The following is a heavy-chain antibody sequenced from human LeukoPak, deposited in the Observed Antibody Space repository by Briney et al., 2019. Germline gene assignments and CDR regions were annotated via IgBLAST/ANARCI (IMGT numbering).Heavy chain of an antibody. CDR2: AKQDGSET. CDR1: GFSFSNYW. V-gene: IGHV3-7*03. D-gene: IGHD3-10*01. J-gene: IGHJ4*02. Sequence: GGSLRLSCATSGFSFSNYWMSWVRQAPGKGLEWVGHAKQDGSETYYADSVKGRFTTSRDNSKNTLYLQMNSLRAEDTAVYYCAKEANRIMVRGPFDYWGQGTLVTVSS. CDR3: AKEANRIMVRGPFDY.